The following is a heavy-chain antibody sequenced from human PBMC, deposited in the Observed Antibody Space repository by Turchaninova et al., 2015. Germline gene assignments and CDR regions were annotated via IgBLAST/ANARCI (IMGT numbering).Heavy chain of an antibody. V-gene: IGHV2-5*02. CDR2: IYWDDDK. J-gene: IGHJ6*03. Sequence: QITLKESGPTLVKPAQTLTLTCTFSGFSLSTSGVGVGGVRQPPGKALEWLAHIYWDDDKRYSPSLKSRLTITKDTSKNQVVLTMTNMDPVDTATYYCARGVVITPRYYYMDVWGKGTTVTVSS. CDR3: ARGVVITPRYYYMDV. CDR1: GFSLSTSGVG. D-gene: IGHD3-3*01.